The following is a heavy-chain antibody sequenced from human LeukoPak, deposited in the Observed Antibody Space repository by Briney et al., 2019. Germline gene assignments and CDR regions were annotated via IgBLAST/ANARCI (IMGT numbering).Heavy chain of an antibody. D-gene: IGHD2-21*01. J-gene: IGHJ4*02. Sequence: NTGGSLRLSCAASGFTFSSYGMHWVRQAPGKGLEWVGRIKPKTDGETTEYAAPVKDRFSISRDDSKSMMYLQMNSLKTEDTAVYYCITPLPYSAQGGQGTLVTVSS. CDR1: GFTFSSYG. CDR2: IKPKTDGETT. V-gene: IGHV3-15*07. CDR3: ITPLPYSAQ.